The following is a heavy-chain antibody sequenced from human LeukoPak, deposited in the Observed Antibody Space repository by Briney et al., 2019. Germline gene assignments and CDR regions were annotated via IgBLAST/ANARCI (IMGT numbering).Heavy chain of an antibody. CDR2: IYYSGSA. D-gene: IGHD2-15*01. CDR1: GGSISSSSYY. CDR3: ARSPVSVYCSGASCALH. J-gene: IGHJ4*02. V-gene: IGHV4-39*01. Sequence: PSETLSPTCTVSGGSISSSSYYWGWIRQPPGKGLEWIGSIYYSGSAYYNPSLKSRVTISVDTSKNQFSLKLSSVTAADTAVYYCARSPVSVYCSGASCALHWGQGTLVTVSS.